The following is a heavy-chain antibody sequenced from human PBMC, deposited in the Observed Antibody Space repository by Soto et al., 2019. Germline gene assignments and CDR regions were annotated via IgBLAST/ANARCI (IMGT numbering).Heavy chain of an antibody. CDR2: IIPIFGTA. CDR1: GGTFSSYA. Sequence: GASVKVSCKASGGTFSSYAISWVRQAPGQGLEWMGGIIPIFGTANYAQKFQGRVTITADESTSTAYMELSSLRSEDTAVYYCARGPIEADSSGYYYLGAFDIWGQGTMVTVSS. V-gene: IGHV1-69*13. D-gene: IGHD3-22*01. CDR3: ARGPIEADSSGYYYLGAFDI. J-gene: IGHJ3*02.